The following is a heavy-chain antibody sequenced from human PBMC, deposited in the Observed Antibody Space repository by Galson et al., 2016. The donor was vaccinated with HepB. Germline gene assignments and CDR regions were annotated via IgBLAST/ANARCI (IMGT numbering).Heavy chain of an antibody. CDR1: GDSVYNNGAA. Sequence: CAISGDSVYNNGAAWVWIRQSPSRGLEWLGRTFYRSTWGNHYAGSVKNRITISPDTSRNQLSLHLNSVTPEDTAVYYCARAVMLGRGMDVWGQGTTVTVSS. J-gene: IGHJ6*02. D-gene: IGHD3-10*01. V-gene: IGHV6-1*01. CDR3: ARAVMLGRGMDV. CDR2: TFYRSTWGN.